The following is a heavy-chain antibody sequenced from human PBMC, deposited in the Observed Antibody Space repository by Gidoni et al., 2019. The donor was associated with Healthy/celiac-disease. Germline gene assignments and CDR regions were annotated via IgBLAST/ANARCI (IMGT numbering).Heavy chain of an antibody. Sequence: QVQLQQWGAGLLKPSETLSLTCAVYGGSFSGYYWSWIRQPPGKGLEWIGEINHSGSTNYNPSLKSRVTISVDTSKNQFSLKLSSVTAADTAVYYCARDDRYYYDSSGLEAHWFDPWGQGTLVTVSS. CDR3: ARDDRYYYDSSGLEAHWFDP. D-gene: IGHD3-22*01. CDR1: GGSFSGYY. V-gene: IGHV4-34*01. J-gene: IGHJ5*02. CDR2: INHSGST.